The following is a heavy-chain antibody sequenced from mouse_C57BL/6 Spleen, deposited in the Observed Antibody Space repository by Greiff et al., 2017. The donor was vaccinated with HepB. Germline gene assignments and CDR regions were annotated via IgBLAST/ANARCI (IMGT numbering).Heavy chain of an antibody. CDR2: IYPGSGST. CDR3: ARWDMNGYCPMDY. Sequence: VQLQQPGAELVKPGASVKMSCKASGYTFTSYWITWVKQRPGQGLEWIGDIYPGSGSTNYNEKFKSKATLTVDTSSSTAYMQLSSLTSEDSAVYYCARWDMNGYCPMDYWGQGTSVTVSS. CDR1: GYTFTSYW. J-gene: IGHJ4*01. V-gene: IGHV1-55*01. D-gene: IGHD2-3*01.